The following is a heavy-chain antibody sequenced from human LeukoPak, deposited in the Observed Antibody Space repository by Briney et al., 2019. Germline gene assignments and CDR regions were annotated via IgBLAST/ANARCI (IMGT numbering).Heavy chain of an antibody. CDR1: GYTFTGYD. V-gene: IGHV1-8*01. CDR2: MNPNSGNT. Sequence: ASVKVSCKASGYTFTGYDINWVRQATGQGLEWMGWMNPNSGNTGYAQKFQGRVTMTRNTSISTAYMELSSLRSEDTAVYYCARGGRWAARRYYYYGMDVWGQGTTVTVSS. D-gene: IGHD6-6*01. CDR3: ARGGRWAARRYYYYGMDV. J-gene: IGHJ6*02.